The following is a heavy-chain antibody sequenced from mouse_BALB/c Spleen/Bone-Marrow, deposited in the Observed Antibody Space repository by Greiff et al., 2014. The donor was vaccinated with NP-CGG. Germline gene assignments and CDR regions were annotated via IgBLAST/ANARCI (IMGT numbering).Heavy chain of an antibody. J-gene: IGHJ1*01. CDR3: VRGGGDGYYNWYFDV. D-gene: IGHD2-3*01. CDR1: GFSLTSYG. CDR2: IWAGGST. Sequence: QVQLKESGPGLVAPSLSLSITCTVSGFSLTSYGVHWVRQPPGKGLEWLGVIWAGGSTNYNSALMSRLSISKDNSKSQVFLKMNSLQTDDKAMYYCVRGGGDGYYNWYFDVWGAGTTVTVSS. V-gene: IGHV2-9*02.